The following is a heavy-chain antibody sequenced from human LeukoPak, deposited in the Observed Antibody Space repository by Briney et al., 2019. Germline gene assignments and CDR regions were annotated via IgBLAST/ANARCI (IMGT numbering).Heavy chain of an antibody. CDR3: AKDRGYYYDSSGSFDY. D-gene: IGHD3-22*01. CDR1: GFTFSSYG. CDR2: IWYDGSNK. Sequence: PGGSLRLSCAASGFTFSSYGMHWVRQAPGKGLEWVAVIWYDGSNKYYADSVKGRFTISRDNSKNTLYLQMNSLRAEDTAVYYCAKDRGYYYDSSGSFDYWGQGTLVTVSS. V-gene: IGHV3-33*06. J-gene: IGHJ4*02.